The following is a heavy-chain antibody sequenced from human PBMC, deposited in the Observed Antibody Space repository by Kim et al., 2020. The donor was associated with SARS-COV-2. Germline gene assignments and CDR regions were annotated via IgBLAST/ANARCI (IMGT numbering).Heavy chain of an antibody. J-gene: IGHJ4*02. Sequence: SETLSLTCTVSGGSISSGGYYWSWIRQHPGKGLEWIGYIYYSGSTYYNPSLKSRVTISVDTSKNQFSLKLSSVTAADTAVYYCARLGSYYGSGNIDYWGQGTLVTVSS. CDR3: ARLGSYYGSGNIDY. V-gene: IGHV4-31*03. D-gene: IGHD3-10*01. CDR2: IYYSGST. CDR1: GGSISSGGYY.